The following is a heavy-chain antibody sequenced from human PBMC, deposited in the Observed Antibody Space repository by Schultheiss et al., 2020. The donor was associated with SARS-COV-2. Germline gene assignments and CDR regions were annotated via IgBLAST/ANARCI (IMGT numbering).Heavy chain of an antibody. CDR1: GYTFTSYD. J-gene: IGHJ6*02. V-gene: IGHV1-18*01. CDR3: ARDFGIAAAGTDYYYGMDV. D-gene: IGHD6-13*01. CDR2: ISAYIGNT. Sequence: ASVKVSCKASGYTFTSYDINWVRQATGHGLEWMGWISAYIGNTNYAHKLQGRVTMTTDTSTSTAYMELSSLRSEDTAVYYCARDFGIAAAGTDYYYGMDVWGQGTTVTVSS.